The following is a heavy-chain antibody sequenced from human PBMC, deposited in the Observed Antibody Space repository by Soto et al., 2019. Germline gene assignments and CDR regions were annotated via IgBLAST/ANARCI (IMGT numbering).Heavy chain of an antibody. V-gene: IGHV4-34*01. Sequence: SETLSLTCVVSGGPLSDYFWSWIRQPPGMALEWIGEINHLGSINYNPSNKSRITMSVDTSKNQFSLTLNSVTAADTATYYCARGGISHWAYFYYMDVWDRGTTVTVSS. CDR1: GGPLSDYF. J-gene: IGHJ6*03. D-gene: IGHD2-21*01. CDR2: INHLGSI. CDR3: ARGGISHWAYFYYMDV.